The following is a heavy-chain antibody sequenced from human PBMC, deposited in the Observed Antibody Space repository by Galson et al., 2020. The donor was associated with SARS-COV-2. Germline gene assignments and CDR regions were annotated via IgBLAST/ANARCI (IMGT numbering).Heavy chain of an antibody. J-gene: IGHJ5*02. CDR1: GGSISSGGYY. Sequence: SETLSLTCTVSGGSISSGGYYWSWIRQHPGKGLEWIGYIYYSGSTYYNPSLKSRVTISVDTSKNQFSLKLSSVTAADTAVYYCARVCFSGIAAAGFMWFDPWGQGTLVTVSS. CDR2: IYYSGST. V-gene: IGHV4-31*03. D-gene: IGHD6-13*01. CDR3: ARVCFSGIAAAGFMWFDP.